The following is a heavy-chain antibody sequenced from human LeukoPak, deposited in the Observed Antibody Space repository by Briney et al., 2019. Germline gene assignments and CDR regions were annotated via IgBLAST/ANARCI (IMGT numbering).Heavy chain of an antibody. J-gene: IGHJ4*02. CDR2: IYYSGST. D-gene: IGHD3-3*01. CDR3: ARFPKDDFWSGYYAQTDEGINY. CDR1: GGSISSGGYY. Sequence: SETLSLTCTVSGGSISSGGYYWSWIRQHPGKGLEWIGYIYYSGSTYYNPSLKSRVTISVDTSKNQFSLKLSSVTAADTAVYYCARFPKDDFWSGYYAQTDEGINYWGQGTLVTVSS. V-gene: IGHV4-31*03.